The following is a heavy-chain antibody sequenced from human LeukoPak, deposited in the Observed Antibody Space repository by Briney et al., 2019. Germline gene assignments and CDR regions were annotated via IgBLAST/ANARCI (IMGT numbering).Heavy chain of an antibody. CDR3: ARLRGGSWYESMYYFDY. Sequence: PSETLSLTCVVYGGSFSGYYWSWIRQSPGKGLEWIGEINHRGSTNYNPSLKRRVTISLDTSKNQFSLKLSSVTAADTAVYYCARLRGGSWYESMYYFDYWGQGTLVTVSS. V-gene: IGHV4-34*01. J-gene: IGHJ4*02. D-gene: IGHD6-13*01. CDR1: GGSFSGYY. CDR2: INHRGST.